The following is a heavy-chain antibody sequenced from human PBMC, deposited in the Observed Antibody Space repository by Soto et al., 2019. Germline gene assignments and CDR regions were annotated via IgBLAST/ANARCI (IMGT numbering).Heavy chain of an antibody. CDR3: ARVTDPSIKTPPSSIGYGP. V-gene: IGHV1-69*13. J-gene: IGHJ5*02. D-gene: IGHD2-15*01. Sequence: SVKVSCKASGGTFSLYAISWLRQAPGQGLEWMGGIIPIFGTANYAQKFQGRVTITADESTSTAYMELSSLRSEDTAVYYCARVTDPSIKTPPSSIGYGPWGHGNPGTVFS. CDR2: IIPIFGTA. CDR1: GGTFSLYA.